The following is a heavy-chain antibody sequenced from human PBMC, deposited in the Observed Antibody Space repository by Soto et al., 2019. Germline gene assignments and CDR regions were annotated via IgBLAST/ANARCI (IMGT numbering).Heavy chain of an antibody. CDR1: GFTFSSYE. CDR2: ISSSGSTI. D-gene: IGHD3-22*01. V-gene: IGHV3-48*03. Sequence: GGSLRLSCAASGFTFSSYEMNWVRQAPGKGLEWVSYISSSGSTIYYADSVKGRFTISRDTAKNSLYLQMNSLRAEDTAVYYCARNYYDSSGIDYWGQGTLVTVSS. J-gene: IGHJ4*02. CDR3: ARNYYDSSGIDY.